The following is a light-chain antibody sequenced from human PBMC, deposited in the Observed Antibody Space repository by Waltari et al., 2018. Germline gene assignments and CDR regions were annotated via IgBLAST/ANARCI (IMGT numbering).Light chain of an antibody. CDR2: GAS. CDR1: QSVSSN. V-gene: IGKV3-15*01. Sequence: EIVMTQSPATLSVSPGERGTLPCRASQSVSSNLAWYQQKPGQAPRLLIYGASTRATGIPARFSGSGSGTEFTLTISSLQSEDFAVYYCQQYNNWPSITFGQGTRLEIK. J-gene: IGKJ5*01. CDR3: QQYNNWPSIT.